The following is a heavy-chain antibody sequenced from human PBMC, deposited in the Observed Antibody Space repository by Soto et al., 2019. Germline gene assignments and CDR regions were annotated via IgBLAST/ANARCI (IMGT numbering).Heavy chain of an antibody. CDR3: ARGTYCSGGSCSWRENDY. J-gene: IGHJ4*02. CDR2: MNTNSGRT. D-gene: IGHD2-15*01. CDR1: GYTFTNYD. V-gene: IGHV1-8*01. Sequence: QVQLVQSGAEVKKPGASVKVSCKASGYTFTNYDICWVRQATGQGLEWMGWMNTNSGRTGYAQKFQGRVTMTRDTSISTAYMGLSSLRSEDTAVYYCARGTYCSGGSCSWRENDYWGQGTLVTVSS.